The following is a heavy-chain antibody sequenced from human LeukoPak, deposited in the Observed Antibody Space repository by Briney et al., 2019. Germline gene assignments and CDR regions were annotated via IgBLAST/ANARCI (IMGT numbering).Heavy chain of an antibody. D-gene: IGHD1-26*01. CDR3: AREESYYYYYYGMDV. Sequence: PSETLSLTCAVYGGSFSGNYWSWIRQPPGKGLEWIGEINHSGSTNYNPSLKSRVTISVDTSKNQFSLKLSSVTAADTAVYYCAREESYYYYYYGMDVWGQGTTVTVSS. CDR1: GGSFSGNY. CDR2: INHSGST. V-gene: IGHV4-34*01. J-gene: IGHJ6*02.